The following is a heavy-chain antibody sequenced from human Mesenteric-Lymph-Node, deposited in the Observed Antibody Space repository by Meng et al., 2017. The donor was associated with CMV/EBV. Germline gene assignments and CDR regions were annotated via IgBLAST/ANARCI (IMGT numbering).Heavy chain of an antibody. CDR2: ISSSSSYI. Sequence: GESLKISCAASGFTFSDYAMHWVRQAPGKGLEWVSSISSSSSYIYYADSVKGRFTISRDNAKNSLYLQMNSLRAEDTAVYYCARWITNQIEIDYWGQGTLVTVSS. CDR1: GFTFSDYA. J-gene: IGHJ4*02. CDR3: ARWITNQIEIDY. V-gene: IGHV3-21*01. D-gene: IGHD3-10*01.